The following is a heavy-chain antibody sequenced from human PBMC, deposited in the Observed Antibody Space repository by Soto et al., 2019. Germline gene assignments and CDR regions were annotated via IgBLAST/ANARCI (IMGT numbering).Heavy chain of an antibody. CDR1: GFTFSTYG. D-gene: IGHD2-8*01. Sequence: PGGSLRLSCAASGFTFSTYGMHWVRQAPGKGLEWVAVISYDGSNKYYADSVKGRFTISRDNSKNTLYLEMNSLRGEDTAVYYCAKDRDPLGYCTNGECYAYDYWGQGTLVTVSS. J-gene: IGHJ4*02. CDR2: ISYDGSNK. CDR3: AKDRDPLGYCTNGECYAYDY. V-gene: IGHV3-30*18.